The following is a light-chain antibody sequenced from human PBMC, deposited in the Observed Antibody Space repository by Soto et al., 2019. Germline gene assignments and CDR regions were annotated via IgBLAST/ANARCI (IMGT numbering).Light chain of an antibody. Sequence: EIVLTQSPCTLSLSPGERATLSCRASQSVSSSYLAWYQQKPGQAPRLLIYGASSRATGIPDRFSGSGSGTDFTLTISRLEPEDFAVYYCQQYGSSLYTLGQGTKLEIK. V-gene: IGKV3-20*01. J-gene: IGKJ2*01. CDR3: QQYGSSLYT. CDR2: GAS. CDR1: QSVSSSY.